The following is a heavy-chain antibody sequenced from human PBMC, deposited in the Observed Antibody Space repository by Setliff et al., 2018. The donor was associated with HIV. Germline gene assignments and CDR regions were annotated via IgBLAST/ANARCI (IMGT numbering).Heavy chain of an antibody. J-gene: IGHJ4*02. V-gene: IGHV4-39*07. CDR2: IYYSGST. Sequence: SETLSLTCTVSGGSISSSSYYWGWIRQPPGKGLEWIGNIYYSGSTYYNPSLKSRVAMSVDTSKNQFSLKLSSVTAADTGVYFCARAPRGLRLDFWGQGTLVTVSS. CDR3: ARAPRGLRLDF. D-gene: IGHD3-10*01. CDR1: GGSISSSSYY.